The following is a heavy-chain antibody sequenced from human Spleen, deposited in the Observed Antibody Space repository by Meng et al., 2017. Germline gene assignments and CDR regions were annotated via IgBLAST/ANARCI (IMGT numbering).Heavy chain of an antibody. CDR1: GYTLTSYA. CDR3: TRDGYSDCSRPSCFDS. J-gene: IGHJ4*02. V-gene: IGHV7-4-1*02. D-gene: IGHD2-2*01. CDR2: INTKTGNP. Sequence: ASVKVSCKASGYTLTSYAINWLRQAPGQGLEWMGWINTKTGNPTYSQGFTGRLVFSLNTSVSTAYLQIIGLKADDTAVYYCTRDGYSDCSRPSCFDSWGQGTQVTVSS.